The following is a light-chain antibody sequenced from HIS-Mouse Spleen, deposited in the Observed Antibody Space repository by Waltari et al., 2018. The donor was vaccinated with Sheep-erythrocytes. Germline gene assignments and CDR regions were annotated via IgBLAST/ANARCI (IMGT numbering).Light chain of an antibody. V-gene: IGLV2-11*01. CDR1: SSDVGCYNY. Sequence: QSALTQPRSVSRSPGPSVTIPCPGTSSDVGCYNYVSWYQQHPGKAPKLMIYDVSKRPSGVPDRFSGSKSGNTASLTISGLQAEDEADYYCCSYAGSYNHVFATGTKVTVL. J-gene: IGLJ1*01. CDR2: DVS. CDR3: CSYAGSYNHV.